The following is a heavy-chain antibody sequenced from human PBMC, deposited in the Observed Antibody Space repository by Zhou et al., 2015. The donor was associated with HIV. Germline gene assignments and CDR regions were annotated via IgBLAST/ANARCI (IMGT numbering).Heavy chain of an antibody. Sequence: QVQLVQSGAEVKKPGSSVKVSCKASGGTFSSYAISWVRQAPGQGLEWMGGIIPIFGTANYAQKFQGRVTITADESTSTAYMELSSLRSEDTAVYYCASGVYCGGDCYRWFDPVGPGNPGHRLL. CDR3: ASGVYCGGDCYRWFDP. J-gene: IGHJ5*02. CDR1: GGTFSSYA. CDR2: IIPIFGTA. V-gene: IGHV1-69*12. D-gene: IGHD2-21*02.